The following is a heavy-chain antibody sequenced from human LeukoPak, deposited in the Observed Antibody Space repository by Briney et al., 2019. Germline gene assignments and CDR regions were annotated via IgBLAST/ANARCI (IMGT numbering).Heavy chain of an antibody. J-gene: IGHJ3*02. CDR1: GYTFTRYY. CDR3: ARDGHRRYHYDSSGREDAFDI. D-gene: IGHD3-22*01. CDR2: ISAYNANT. V-gene: IGHV1-18*04. Sequence: ASVKVSCKASGYTFTRYYMHWVRQAPGQGLEWMGWISAYNANTKYAQKFQGRVTMTTDTSTSTVYMEVRSLRSDDTAVYYCARDGHRRYHYDSSGREDAFDIWGQGTMVTVSS.